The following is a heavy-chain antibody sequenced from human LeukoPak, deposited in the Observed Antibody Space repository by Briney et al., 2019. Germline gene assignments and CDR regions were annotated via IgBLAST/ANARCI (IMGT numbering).Heavy chain of an antibody. V-gene: IGHV1-2*02. J-gene: IGHJ3*02. D-gene: IGHD2-8*01. CDR3: AKSRKMVGASDI. Sequence: WASVKVSCKASGYSFIDYYIHWVRQAPGQGLEWMGWINPTSGGTNYAQRFQGGVTMTRDTSIRTAYMELSRLTSDDAAVYYCAKSRKMVGASDIWGQGTMVTVSS. CDR1: GYSFIDYY. CDR2: INPTSGGT.